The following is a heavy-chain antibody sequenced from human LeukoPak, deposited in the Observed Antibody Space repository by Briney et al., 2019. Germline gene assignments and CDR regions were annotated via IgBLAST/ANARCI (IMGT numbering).Heavy chain of an antibody. CDR1: GFTFSSYW. D-gene: IGHD1-14*01. V-gene: IGHV3-7*01. Sequence: GGSLRLSCAASGFTFSSYWMSWVRQAPGKGLEWVAHTKHDGSEKYYVDSVKGRFTISRDNAQNSLYLQMSSLRVEDTALYYCARLITSEAGRGMDVWGQGTTVTVSS. J-gene: IGHJ6*02. CDR3: ARLITSEAGRGMDV. CDR2: TKHDGSEK.